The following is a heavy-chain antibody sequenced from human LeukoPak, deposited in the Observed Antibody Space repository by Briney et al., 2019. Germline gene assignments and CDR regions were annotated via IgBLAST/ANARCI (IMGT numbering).Heavy chain of an antibody. CDR1: GFTFSSYS. D-gene: IGHD3-22*01. Sequence: GGSLRLSCAASGFTFSSYSMNWVRQAPGKGLEWVSSISSSSSYIYYADSVKGRFTISRDNAKNSLYLQMNSLRAEDTAVYYCARDIAGAYYDSSSHYYYMDVWGKGTTVTISS. CDR3: ARDIAGAYYDSSSHYYYMDV. CDR2: ISSSSSYI. J-gene: IGHJ6*03. V-gene: IGHV3-21*04.